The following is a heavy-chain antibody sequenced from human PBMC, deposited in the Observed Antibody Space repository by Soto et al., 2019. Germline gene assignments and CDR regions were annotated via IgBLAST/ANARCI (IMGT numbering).Heavy chain of an antibody. J-gene: IGHJ6*02. CDR1: GGTFSSYA. CDR3: ARLMGAAAFYGMDV. CDR2: IIPIFGTA. V-gene: IGHV1-69*06. D-gene: IGHD6-13*01. Sequence: AASVKVSCKASGGTFSSYAISWVRQAPGQGLEWMGGIIPIFGTANYAQKFQGRVTITADKSTSTAYMELSSLRSEDTAVYYCARLMGAAAFYGMDVWGQGTTVTVSS.